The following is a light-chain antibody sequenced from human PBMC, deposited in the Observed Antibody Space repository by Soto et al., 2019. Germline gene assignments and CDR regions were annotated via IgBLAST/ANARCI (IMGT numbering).Light chain of an antibody. CDR2: DAS. Sequence: DIQMTQSPSSLSTFVGDRVTMTCQASQDISNSLNWYQQKPGKPPQLLIYDASNLETGVSPRFSAGGSGTNFTLTINSLLPEDLATCYCRHHHSLPPCTFGPGTKVEI. CDR3: RHHHSLPPCT. V-gene: IGKV1-33*01. CDR1: QDISNS. J-gene: IGKJ1*01.